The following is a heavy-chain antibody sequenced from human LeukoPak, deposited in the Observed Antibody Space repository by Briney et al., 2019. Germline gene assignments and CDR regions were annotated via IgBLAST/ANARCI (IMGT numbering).Heavy chain of an antibody. V-gene: IGHV4-31*03. D-gene: IGHD2-15*01. CDR2: IYYSGST. CDR3: AREGYCSGGSCPDAFDI. Sequence: SQTLSLTCTVSGGSISSGGYYWSWIRQHPGKGLEWIGYIYYSGSTYYNPSLKSRVTISVDTSKNQFSLKLSSVTAADTAVYYCAREGYCSGGSCPDAFDIWGQGTMVTVSS. J-gene: IGHJ3*02. CDR1: GGSISSGGYY.